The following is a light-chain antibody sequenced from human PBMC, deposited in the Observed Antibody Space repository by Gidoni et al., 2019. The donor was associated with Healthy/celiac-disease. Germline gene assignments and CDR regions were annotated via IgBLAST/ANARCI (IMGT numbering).Light chain of an antibody. CDR2: DAS. J-gene: IGKJ4*01. Sequence: EIVLTQSQATLSLSPGERATLSCRASQSVSSDLAWYHQKPGQAPRLLIYDASNRATGIPARFSGSGSGTDFTLTISSLEPEDFAVYYCQQRSNWLTFGGGTKVEIK. CDR3: QQRSNWLT. V-gene: IGKV3-11*01. CDR1: QSVSSD.